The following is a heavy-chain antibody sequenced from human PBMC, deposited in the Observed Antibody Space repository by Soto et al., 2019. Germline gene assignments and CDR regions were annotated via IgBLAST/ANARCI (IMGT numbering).Heavy chain of an antibody. D-gene: IGHD6-13*01. J-gene: IGHJ4*02. V-gene: IGHV4-4*02. CDR1: SGSIFSSNW. CDR2: TRNSGGA. CDR3: ASHLVMSGTRGFDC. Sequence: QVQLQESGPGLVKPSGTLSLTCAVSSGSIFSSNWWSWVRQPPGKGLEWIGETRNSGGANYNPSVECLVTMTVDRSKNRFFLELRSVTAADTALYYCASHLVMSGTRGFDCGGLGALVTVSS.